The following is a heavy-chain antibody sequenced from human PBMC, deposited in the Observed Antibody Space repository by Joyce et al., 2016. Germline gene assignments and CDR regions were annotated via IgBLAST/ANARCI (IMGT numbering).Heavy chain of an antibody. CDR1: GGSVSNGDYY. CDR3: ARATPVSYFDS. J-gene: IGHJ4*02. CDR2: SISRGST. Sequence: QVQLQESGLGLVKPSQTLSLTCTVSGGSVSNGDYYWSWIGQPPGKGLAGIGYSISRGSTHYNPSLKSRLTISLDTSKNHLSLKLSSLTAADTAVYYCARATPVSYFDSWGQGTLVTVSS. D-gene: IGHD2-15*01. V-gene: IGHV4-30-4*01.